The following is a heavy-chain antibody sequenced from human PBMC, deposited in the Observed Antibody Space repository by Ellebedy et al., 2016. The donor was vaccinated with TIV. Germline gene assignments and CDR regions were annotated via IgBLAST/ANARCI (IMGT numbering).Heavy chain of an antibody. J-gene: IGHJ4*02. CDR1: GYTFTSYY. CDR3: ARGDKYYYDSSGYYYTY. D-gene: IGHD3-22*01. CDR2: INPSGGSS. Sequence: ASVKVSCKAPGYTFTSYYMYWVRQAPGQGLEWMGIINPSGGSSNYAQKFQGRVTMTRDTSTSTVYMELSSLRSEDTAVYYCARGDKYYYDSSGYYYTYWGQGTLVTVSS. V-gene: IGHV1-46*01.